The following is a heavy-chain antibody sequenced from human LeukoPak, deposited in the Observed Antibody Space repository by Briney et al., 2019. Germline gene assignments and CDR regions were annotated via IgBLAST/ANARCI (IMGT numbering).Heavy chain of an antibody. CDR3: ARATYSSGWGTSDY. CDR1: GGSISSYY. V-gene: IGHV4-59*01. J-gene: IGHJ4*02. CDR2: IYYSGST. Sequence: SETLFLTCTVSGGSISSYYWSWIRQPPGKGLEWNGYIYYSGSTNYNPSLQSRVTISVDTSKNQFSLKLSSVTAADTAVYYCARATYSSGWGTSDYWGQGTLVTVSS. D-gene: IGHD6-19*01.